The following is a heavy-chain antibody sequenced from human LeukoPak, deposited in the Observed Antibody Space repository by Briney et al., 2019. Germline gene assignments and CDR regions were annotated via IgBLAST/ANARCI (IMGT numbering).Heavy chain of an antibody. CDR2: IYHSGST. CDR1: AYSISSGYY. Sequence: SHTLSLTCTVSAYSISSGYYWGWIRQPPGKGLEWIGSIYHSGSTYYNPSLKSRVPISVEKSKNQFSLKLSSVTAADTAVYYCAREYSNSYVDYWGQGTLVSVSS. V-gene: IGHV4-38-2*02. D-gene: IGHD4-11*01. CDR3: AREYSNSYVDY. J-gene: IGHJ4*02.